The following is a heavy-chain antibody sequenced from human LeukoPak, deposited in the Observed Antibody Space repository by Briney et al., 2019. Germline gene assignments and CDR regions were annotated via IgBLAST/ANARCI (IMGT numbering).Heavy chain of an antibody. Sequence: PSETLSLTCTVSGGSISSGSYYWSWIRQPAGKGLEWIGRIYTSGSTNYNPSLKSRVTISVDTSKNQFSLKLSSVTAADTAVYYCARGEIAVAGTGNYWGQGTLVTVSS. CDR3: ARGEIAVAGTGNY. CDR2: IYTSGST. D-gene: IGHD6-19*01. CDR1: GGSISSGSYY. J-gene: IGHJ4*02. V-gene: IGHV4-61*02.